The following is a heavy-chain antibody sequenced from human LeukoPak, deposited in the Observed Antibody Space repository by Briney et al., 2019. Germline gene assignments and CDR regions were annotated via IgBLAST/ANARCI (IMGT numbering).Heavy chain of an antibody. V-gene: IGHV3-7*04. CDR2: IKGDGSET. CDR3: ARDRWVEVAATRVYYFYGMGV. D-gene: IGHD2-15*01. CDR1: GFTFSRYG. Sequence: GRSLRLSCAASGFTFSRYGMHWVRQAPGKGLEWVANIKGDGSETSYVDSLKGRFTISRDNAKNSLYLQLNSLRAEDTALYYCARDRWVEVAATRVYYFYGMGVWGQGTTVTVSS. J-gene: IGHJ6*02.